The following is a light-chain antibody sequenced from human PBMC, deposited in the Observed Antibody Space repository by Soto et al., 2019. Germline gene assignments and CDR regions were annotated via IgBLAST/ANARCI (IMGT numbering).Light chain of an antibody. CDR3: QQYGGSPRVS. CDR1: QTVSDNY. CDR2: GAS. Sequence: EIVLTQSPGALSLSPGERATLSCRASQTVSDNYLAWYEQKPGQAPRLLICGASTRATGIPDRFSGSGSGNDFPLTISRLEPEDFAVYYCQQYGGSPRVSFGGGTKVEIK. J-gene: IGKJ4*01. V-gene: IGKV3-20*01.